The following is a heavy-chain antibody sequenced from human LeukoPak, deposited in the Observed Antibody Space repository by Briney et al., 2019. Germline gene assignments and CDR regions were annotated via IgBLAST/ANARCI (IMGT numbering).Heavy chain of an antibody. CDR1: GGTFSSYA. CDR2: IIPIFGTA. Sequence: GASVKVSCKASGGTFSSYAISWVRQAPGQGLEWMGGIIPIFGTANYAQEFQGRVTITADESTSTAYMELSSLRSEDTAVYYCARGQVDYYDSSGTTRYYFDYWGQGTLVTVSS. CDR3: ARGQVDYYDSSGTTRYYFDY. V-gene: IGHV1-69*13. J-gene: IGHJ4*02. D-gene: IGHD3-22*01.